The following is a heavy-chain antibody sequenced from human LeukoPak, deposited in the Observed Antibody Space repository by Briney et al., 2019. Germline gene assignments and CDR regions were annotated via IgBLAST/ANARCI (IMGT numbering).Heavy chain of an antibody. CDR2: ISAGGGTT. CDR3: ARDLNYDYIWGSYRPDYFDC. D-gene: IGHD3-16*02. V-gene: IGHV3-23*01. CDR1: EFTFSSYA. J-gene: IGHJ4*02. Sequence: PGGSLRLSCAASEFTFSSYAMTWVRQAPGKGLEWVSGISAGGGTTYYADSVKGRFSISRDNAKNSLYLQMNSLRAEDTAVYFCARDLNYDYIWGSYRPDYFDCWGQGTLVTVSS.